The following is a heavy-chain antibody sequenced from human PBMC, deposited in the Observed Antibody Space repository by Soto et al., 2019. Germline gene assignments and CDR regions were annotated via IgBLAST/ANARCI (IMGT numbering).Heavy chain of an antibody. J-gene: IGHJ3*02. CDR2: IYWDDDK. D-gene: IGHD3-3*01. CDR1: GFSLSTSGVG. Sequence: QITLKESGPTLVKPTQTLTLTCTFSGFSLSTSGVGVGWIRQPPGKALEWLALIYWDDDKRYSPSLKSRLTITKYTSKKQVVLTMTNMDPVDTATYYCARNTIFGVLYAFDIWGQGTMVTVSS. CDR3: ARNTIFGVLYAFDI. V-gene: IGHV2-5*02.